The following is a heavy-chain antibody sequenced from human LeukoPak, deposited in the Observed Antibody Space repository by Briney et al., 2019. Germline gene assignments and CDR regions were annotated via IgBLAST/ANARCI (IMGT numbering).Heavy chain of an antibody. CDR1: GFTFSSYW. J-gene: IGHJ4*02. V-gene: IGHV3-7*01. CDR2: IKQDGSEK. Sequence: GGSLRLSCAASGFTFSSYWMSWVRQAPGKGLEWVANIKQDGSEKYYVDSVEGRFTISRDNAKNSLYLQMNSLRAEDTAVYYCATEGDYYDSSGEVAYWGQGTPVTVSS. D-gene: IGHD3-22*01. CDR3: ATEGDYYDSSGEVAY.